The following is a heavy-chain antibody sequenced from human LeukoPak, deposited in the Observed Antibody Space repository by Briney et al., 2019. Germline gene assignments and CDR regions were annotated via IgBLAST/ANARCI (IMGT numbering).Heavy chain of an antibody. CDR3: AREGREFDSTGSRYFYYYMDV. V-gene: IGHV4-4*07. D-gene: IGHD1-14*01. CDR2: FYTSESS. CDR1: GGSISSYY. Sequence: PSETLSLTCTVSGGSISSYYWSWIRQPAGKGLEWIGRFYTSESSNYNPSLKSRGTMSVDTSNNQFSLKLSSVTAADTAVYYCAREGREFDSTGSRYFYYYMDVWGKGTTVTVSS. J-gene: IGHJ6*03.